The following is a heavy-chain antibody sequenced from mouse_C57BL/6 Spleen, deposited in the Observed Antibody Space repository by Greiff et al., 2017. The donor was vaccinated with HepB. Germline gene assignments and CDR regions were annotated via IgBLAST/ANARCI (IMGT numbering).Heavy chain of an antibody. J-gene: IGHJ4*01. CDR2: IWSDGST. D-gene: IGHD2-5*01. Sequence: VKLMESGPGLVAPSQCLSITCTVSGFSLTSYGVHWVRQPPGKGLEWLVVIWSDGSTTYNSALKSRLSISKANSKNQVFLKMNSLQTDDTAMYYCARHEDSNPYYYAMDDWGQGTSVTVSS. CDR1: GFSLTSYG. CDR3: ARHEDSNPYYYAMDD. V-gene: IGHV2-6-1*01.